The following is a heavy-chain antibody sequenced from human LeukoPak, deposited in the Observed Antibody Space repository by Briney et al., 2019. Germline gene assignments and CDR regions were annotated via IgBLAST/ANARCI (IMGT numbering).Heavy chain of an antibody. CDR1: GDSVSTNSAA. D-gene: IGHD5-24*01. CDR3: ARWQHGPRYFDY. J-gene: IGHJ4*02. V-gene: IGHV6-1*01. CDR2: TYFLSWWYS. Sequence: SQTLSLTCAISGDSVSTNSAAWNWMRQSPSRGLEWLGRTYFLSWWYSEYATSVQGRITINPDTSRNHFSLQLNSVSPEDTAVYYCARWQHGPRYFDYWGQGTLVSVSS.